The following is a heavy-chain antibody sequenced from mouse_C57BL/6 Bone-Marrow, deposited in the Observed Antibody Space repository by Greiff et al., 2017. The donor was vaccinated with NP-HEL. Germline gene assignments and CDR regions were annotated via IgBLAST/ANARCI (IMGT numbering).Heavy chain of an antibody. D-gene: IGHD1-1*01. CDR3: ASTTARSYFDY. CDR1: GYTFTSYW. CDR2: IHPNSGST. Sequence: QVQLQQSGAELVKPGASVKLSCKASGYTFTSYWMHWVKQRPGQGLEWIGMIHPNSGSTNYNEKFKSKATLTVDKSSSTAYMQLSSLTSEDSAFYYCASTTARSYFDYWGQGTTLTVSS. J-gene: IGHJ2*01. V-gene: IGHV1-64*01.